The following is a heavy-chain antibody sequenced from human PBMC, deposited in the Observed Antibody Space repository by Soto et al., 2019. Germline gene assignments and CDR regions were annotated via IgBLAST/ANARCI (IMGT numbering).Heavy chain of an antibody. D-gene: IGHD3-10*01. J-gene: IGHJ6*02. CDR1: GGSFDDFY. CDR2: ISHDGGT. CDR3: ARGQLVWYGDLTPYHRDMDV. V-gene: IGHV4-34*01. Sequence: PSETLSLTCAFYGGSFDDFYWSWVRQSPGKGLEWVGEISHDGGTNYSPSLASRVSISVDTSKNQFSLHLRSVTAADTGLYYCARGQLVWYGDLTPYHRDMDVWGQGNTVTVSS.